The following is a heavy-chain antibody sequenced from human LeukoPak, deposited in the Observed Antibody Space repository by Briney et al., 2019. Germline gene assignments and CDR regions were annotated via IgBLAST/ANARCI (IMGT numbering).Heavy chain of an antibody. V-gene: IGHV4-61*02. CDR3: ARGNYMDV. CDR1: GGSISSGSYY. CDR2: IYTSGST. Sequence: SETLSLTCTVSGGSISSGSYYWSWVRQPAGKGLEWIGRIYTSGSTNYNPSLKSRVTISVDTSKNQFSLKLSSVTAADTAVYYCARGNYMDVWGKGTTVTVSS. J-gene: IGHJ6*03.